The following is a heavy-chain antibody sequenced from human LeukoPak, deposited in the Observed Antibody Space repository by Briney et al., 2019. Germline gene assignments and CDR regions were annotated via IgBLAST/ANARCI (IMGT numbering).Heavy chain of an antibody. V-gene: IGHV3-48*04. D-gene: IGHD3-16*01. J-gene: IGHJ4*02. CDR1: GFVFSRDN. Sequence: RSGGSLRLSCIASGFVFSRDNMNWVRQAPGKGLEWVAHISETIYYADSVQGRFTISRDNAKNSLYLQMSNLRVDDTAMYYCVREVGRPKTFYFDSWGRGTPVTVSS. CDR2: ISETI. CDR3: VREVGRPKTFYFDS.